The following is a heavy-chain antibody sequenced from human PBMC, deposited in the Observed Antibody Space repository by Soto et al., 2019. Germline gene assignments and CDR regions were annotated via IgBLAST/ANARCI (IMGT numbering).Heavy chain of an antibody. J-gene: IGHJ6*02. CDR1: GFTFSSYA. Sequence: PGGSLRLSCAASGFTFSSYAMHWVRQAPGKGLEWVAVISYDGSNKYYADSVKGRFTISRDNSKNTLYLQMNSLRAEDTAVYYCASVPNYSRWSLRVPTYNNYYGMDGWGQETTGSVSS. CDR3: ASVPNYSRWSLRVPTYNNYYGMDG. V-gene: IGHV3-30-3*01. CDR2: ISYDGSNK. D-gene: IGHD6-6*01.